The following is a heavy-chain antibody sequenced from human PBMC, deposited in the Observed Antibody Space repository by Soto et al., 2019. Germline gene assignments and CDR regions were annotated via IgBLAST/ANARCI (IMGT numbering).Heavy chain of an antibody. CDR2: ISGSGNT. V-gene: IGHV3-23*01. D-gene: IGHD3-10*01. CDR1: GFTISSYA. CDR3: ARGFSGDGVEY. J-gene: IGHJ4*02. Sequence: GGSLILSCAASGFTISSYAMSWVRQAPGKGLEWVSAISGSGNTYYAESVKGRFTISRDNSKNTLYLQMNILGAEDTAVYYCARGFSGDGVEYWGQGTLVTISS.